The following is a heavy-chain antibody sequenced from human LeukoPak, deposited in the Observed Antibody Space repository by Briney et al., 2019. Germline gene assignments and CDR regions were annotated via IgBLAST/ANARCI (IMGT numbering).Heavy chain of an antibody. Sequence: GGSLRLSCAASGFTFSSYGMHWVRQAPGKGLEWVAVISYDGRSKYYADSVKGRFTISRDNSKSTLNLQMNSLRAEDTAAYYCARERTVMVSREFDYWGQGTLVIVSS. V-gene: IGHV3-30*03. CDR2: ISYDGRSK. J-gene: IGHJ4*02. D-gene: IGHD5-18*01. CDR3: ARERTVMVSREFDY. CDR1: GFTFSSYG.